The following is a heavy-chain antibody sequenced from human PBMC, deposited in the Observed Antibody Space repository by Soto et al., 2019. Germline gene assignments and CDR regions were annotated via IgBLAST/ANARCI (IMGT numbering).Heavy chain of an antibody. CDR1: GDSISSSSYY. CDR3: ARSIAVAGTDY. V-gene: IGHV4-39*01. J-gene: IGHJ4*02. Sequence: QLQLQESGPGLVKASETLSLTCAVSGDSISSSSYYWGWIRQPPGKGLEWIGSIFYSGSTYYNPSLKSRVTISIDTSKNQFSLKLSSVTAADTAVYYCARSIAVAGTDYWGQGTLVTVSS. D-gene: IGHD6-19*01. CDR2: IFYSGST.